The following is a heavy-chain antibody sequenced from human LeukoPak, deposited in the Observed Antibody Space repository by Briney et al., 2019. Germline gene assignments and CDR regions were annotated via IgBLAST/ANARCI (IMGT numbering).Heavy chain of an antibody. D-gene: IGHD2/OR15-2a*01. CDR1: GFTFSSYG. Sequence: GGSLRLSCAASGFTFSSYGMHWVRQAPGKGLEWVAVIWYDGSNKYYADSVKGRFTISRDNSKNTLYLQMNSLRAEDTAVYYCARGQVIQYYFDYWGQGTLVTVSS. CDR2: IWYDGSNK. V-gene: IGHV3-33*01. CDR3: ARGQVIQYYFDY. J-gene: IGHJ4*02.